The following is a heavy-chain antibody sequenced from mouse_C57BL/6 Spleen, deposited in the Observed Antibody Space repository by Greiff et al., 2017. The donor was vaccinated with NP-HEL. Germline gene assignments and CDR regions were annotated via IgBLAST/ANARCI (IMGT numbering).Heavy chain of an antibody. V-gene: IGHV5-15*01. J-gene: IGHJ4*01. D-gene: IGHD3-3*01. CDR2: ISNLAYSI. CDR1: GFTFSDYG. CDR3: ARSRRDEDAMDY. Sequence: EVQLVESGGGLVQPGGSLKLSCAASGFTFSDYGMAWVRQAPRKGPEWVAFISNLAYSIYYADTVTGRFTISRENAKNTLDLEMSSLRSEDTAMYYCARSRRDEDAMDYWGQGTSVTVSS.